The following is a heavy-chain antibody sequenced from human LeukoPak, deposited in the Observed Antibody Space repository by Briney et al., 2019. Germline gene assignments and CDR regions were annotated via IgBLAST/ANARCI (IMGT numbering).Heavy chain of an antibody. J-gene: IGHJ4*02. Sequence: PGGSLRLSCAASGFTFSSYWMSWVRQAPGKGLEWVANIKQDGSEKYYVDSVKGRFTISRDNAKNSLYLQMNSLRAEDTAVYYCAKRLSPNYDTLLSDYWGQGTLVTVSS. CDR2: IKQDGSEK. D-gene: IGHD3-9*01. V-gene: IGHV3-7*03. CDR1: GFTFSSYW. CDR3: AKRLSPNYDTLLSDY.